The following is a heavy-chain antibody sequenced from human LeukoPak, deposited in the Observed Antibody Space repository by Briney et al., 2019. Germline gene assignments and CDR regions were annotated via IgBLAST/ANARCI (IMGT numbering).Heavy chain of an antibody. Sequence: GGSLRLSFAASGFTFSRYGMHWVRQAPGKGLEWVAVIWHDGSYEYYADSVKGRFTISRDSSKNTLYLQMNSLRAEDTAVYYSAKDGVAATSLDCWGQGTLVTVSS. D-gene: IGHD3-3*01. V-gene: IGHV3-33*06. CDR3: AKDGVAATSLDC. CDR1: GFTFSRYG. J-gene: IGHJ4*02. CDR2: IWHDGSYE.